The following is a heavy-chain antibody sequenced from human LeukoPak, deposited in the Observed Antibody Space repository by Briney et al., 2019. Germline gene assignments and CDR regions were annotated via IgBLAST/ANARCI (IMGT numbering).Heavy chain of an antibody. CDR3: ARDPASAGWFDP. CDR2: ISYDGSNK. Sequence: PGGSLRLSCAASGFTCSSYAMRWVRQAPGKGLEWLAVISYDGSNKYYAHSVKGRFTISRDNSKNNIYLQRNSLRAEDTAVYYCARDPASAGWFDPWGQGTLVTVSS. V-gene: IGHV3-30-3*01. J-gene: IGHJ5*02. CDR1: GFTCSSYA.